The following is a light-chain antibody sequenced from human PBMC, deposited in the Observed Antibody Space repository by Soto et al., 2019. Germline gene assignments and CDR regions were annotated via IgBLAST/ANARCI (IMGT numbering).Light chain of an antibody. CDR3: QQYYNWPPFT. V-gene: IGKV3-15*01. J-gene: IGKJ2*01. CDR1: QSVSSN. Sequence: EIVMTQSPATLSVSPGERATLSCRASQSVSSNLAWYQQKPGQAPRLLISGASTRATGVPARFSGSGSGTEFTLTISRLQSEDFAVYYCQQYYNWPPFTFGQGTKLEI. CDR2: GAS.